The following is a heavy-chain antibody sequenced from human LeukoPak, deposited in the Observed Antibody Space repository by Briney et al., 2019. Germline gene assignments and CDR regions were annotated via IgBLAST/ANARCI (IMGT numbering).Heavy chain of an antibody. D-gene: IGHD3-10*01. CDR2: GTT. CDR1: GGSISSSNW. CDR3: ESGTPQRWSSF. J-gene: IGHJ4*02. Sequence: SETLSLTCAVSGGSISSSNWWSWVRQPPGKGLEWIASGTTYYNPSLKSRVTISLDTSRNQHSLKLSSVTAADTAIYYCESGTPQRWSSFWGQGTLVTVSS. V-gene: IGHV4-4*02.